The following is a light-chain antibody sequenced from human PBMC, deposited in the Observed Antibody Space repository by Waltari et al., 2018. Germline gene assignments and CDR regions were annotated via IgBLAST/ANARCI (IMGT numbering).Light chain of an antibody. V-gene: IGLV3-1*01. CDR1: RLGAKF. Sequence: SYELTQPPSVSVSPGQTVSIHCSGDRLGAKFACWYQQKAGQSPILVIYQDLKRPSGIPERFSGSRSGNTATLTIRGTHVMDEADYYCQAWDATTGMLFGGGTQVTVL. CDR3: QAWDATTGML. J-gene: IGLJ2*01. CDR2: QDL.